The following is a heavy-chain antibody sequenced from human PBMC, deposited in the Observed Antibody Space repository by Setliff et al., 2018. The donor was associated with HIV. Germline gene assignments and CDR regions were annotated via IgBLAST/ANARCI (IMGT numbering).Heavy chain of an antibody. CDR1: GFTFSSYC. CDR3: SMSHGIGNYYMDG. D-gene: IGHD2-15*01. CDR2: ISWRSTYI. J-gene: IGHJ6*03. V-gene: IGHV3-21*01. Sequence: PGGSLRLSCAASGFTFSSYCMNWVRQAPGKGLEWISSISWRSTYIYYSDSVKGRFTISRDDAEKSLFLQLDSLRDEDTAVYYCSMSHGIGNYYMDGWGPGTMVTVSS.